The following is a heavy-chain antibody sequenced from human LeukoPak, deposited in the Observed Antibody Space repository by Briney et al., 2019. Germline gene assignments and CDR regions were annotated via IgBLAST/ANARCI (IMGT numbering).Heavy chain of an antibody. CDR2: VYYSGST. D-gene: IGHD7-27*01. CDR1: GGSFSGYY. J-gene: IGHJ4*02. Sequence: RASETLSLTCAVYGGSFSGYYWSWIRQPPGKGLEWIGYVYYSGSTEYDPSLRSRVTISLEMSKHQFSLNLTSVTAADTAVYYCASNTGTVFDYWGQGALVTVSS. V-gene: IGHV4-59*01. CDR3: ASNTGTVFDY.